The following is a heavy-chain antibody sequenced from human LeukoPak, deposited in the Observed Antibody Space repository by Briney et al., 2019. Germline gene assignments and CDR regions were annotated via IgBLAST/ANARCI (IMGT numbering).Heavy chain of an antibody. CDR3: ARPSTYYDFWKLDY. Sequence: ASVQVSCKASGYTFTTYGISWVRQAPGQGLEWMGWISAYNGNTNDAQRLQGRVTMTTDTSTSTAYMELRSLRSDDTAVYYCARPSTYYDFWKLDYWGQGTLVTVSS. D-gene: IGHD3-3*01. CDR1: GYTFTTYG. V-gene: IGHV1-18*01. J-gene: IGHJ4*02. CDR2: ISAYNGNT.